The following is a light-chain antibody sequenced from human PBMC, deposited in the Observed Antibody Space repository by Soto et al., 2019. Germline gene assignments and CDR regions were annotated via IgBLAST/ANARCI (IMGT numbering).Light chain of an antibody. CDR2: RNN. J-gene: IGLJ3*02. CDR3: AAWDGSLSGWV. CDR1: SSNIETNY. Sequence: QSVLTQPPSASGTPGQRVTISCSGSSSNIETNYVYWYQQLPGTAPKVLIYRNNQRPSRVPDRFSASKSGTSASLAISGLRSEDDAAYYCAAWDGSLSGWVFGGGTKLTVL. V-gene: IGLV1-47*01.